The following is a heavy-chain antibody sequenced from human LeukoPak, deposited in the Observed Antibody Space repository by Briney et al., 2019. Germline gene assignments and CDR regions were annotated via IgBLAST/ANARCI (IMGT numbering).Heavy chain of an antibody. V-gene: IGHV3-74*01. J-gene: IGHJ4*02. D-gene: IGHD3/OR15-3a*01. CDR1: GFSVSRNY. Sequence: GGSLRLSCAASGFSVSRNYMSWVRQAPGKGLEWVSRINSDGSSTSYADSVKGRFTISRDNAKNTLYLQMNSLGAEDTAVYYCARGTGYVVVEWGQGTLVTVSS. CDR2: INSDGSST. CDR3: ARGTGYVVVE.